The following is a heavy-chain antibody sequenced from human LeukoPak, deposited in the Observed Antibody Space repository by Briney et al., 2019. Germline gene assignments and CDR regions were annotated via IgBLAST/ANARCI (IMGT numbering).Heavy chain of an antibody. Sequence: SETLSLTCTVSGGSISSGGYCWSWIRQHPGKGLEWIGYIYYSGSTYYNPSLKSRVTISVDTSKNQFSLKLSSVTAADTAVYYCARGGWSSTDFDYWGQGTLVTVSS. CDR3: ARGGWSSTDFDY. J-gene: IGHJ4*02. CDR1: GGSISSGGYC. D-gene: IGHD2-2*01. CDR2: IYYSGST. V-gene: IGHV4-31*03.